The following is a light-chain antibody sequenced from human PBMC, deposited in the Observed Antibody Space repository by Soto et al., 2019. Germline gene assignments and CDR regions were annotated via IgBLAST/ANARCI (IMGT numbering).Light chain of an antibody. Sequence: DIVMTQTPVSLSVSPGQPASISCKSSQSLLDSDGNTFLYWYVQKPGQPPQLLIYEVSNRFSGVPDGFSGSGSETDFTLKISRVEADDAAVYYCMQSLQLPLTFGGGTRVEMK. CDR1: QSLLDSDGNTF. CDR2: EVS. CDR3: MQSLQLPLT. V-gene: IGKV2D-29*01. J-gene: IGKJ4*01.